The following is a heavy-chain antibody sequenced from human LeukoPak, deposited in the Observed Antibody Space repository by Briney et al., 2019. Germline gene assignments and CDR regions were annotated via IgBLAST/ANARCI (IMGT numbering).Heavy chain of an antibody. CDR3: VEFLSRSFEV. V-gene: IGHV3-7*01. CDR2: INLEGSTK. D-gene: IGHD2-21*01. CDR1: GFTFSSVW. Sequence: RGSLRLSCAASGFTFSSVWMSWVRQAPGKGLEWVANINLEGSTKEYVDSVRGRFTISRDNAKNSLSLQMSYLRVEDTAVYYCVEFLSRSFEVWGQGTVVTVSS. J-gene: IGHJ3*01.